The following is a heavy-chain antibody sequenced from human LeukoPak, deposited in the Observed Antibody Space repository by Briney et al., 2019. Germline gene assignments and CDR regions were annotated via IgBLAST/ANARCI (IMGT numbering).Heavy chain of an antibody. D-gene: IGHD6-19*01. V-gene: IGHV4-34*01. J-gene: IGHJ4*02. CDR1: GGSFSAYY. Sequence: SETLSLNCAVSGGSFSAYYWNWIRQPPGKGLEWIGEINDSGSTTYNPSLESRVTISRHTSKNQFSLKLSSVTDADTAVYFCARRGDEYSSGWDFDYWGQGTLVTVSS. CDR2: INDSGST. CDR3: ARRGDEYSSGWDFDY.